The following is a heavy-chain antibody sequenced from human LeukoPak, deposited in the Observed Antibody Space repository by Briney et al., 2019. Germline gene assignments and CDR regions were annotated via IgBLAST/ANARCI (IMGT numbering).Heavy chain of an antibody. Sequence: SETLSLTCAVYGGSSSGYYWSWIRQPPGKGLEWIGEINHSGSTDYNPSLKSRITISIDTSKSHFSLKLSSVTVADTAVYYCARGGAVNGFDVWGQGTRVTVSS. J-gene: IGHJ3*01. V-gene: IGHV4-34*01. D-gene: IGHD6-19*01. CDR3: ARGGAVNGFDV. CDR2: INHSGST. CDR1: GGSSSGYY.